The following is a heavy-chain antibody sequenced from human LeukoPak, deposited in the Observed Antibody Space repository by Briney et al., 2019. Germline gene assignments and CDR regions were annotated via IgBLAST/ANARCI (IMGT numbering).Heavy chain of an antibody. CDR3: ARERVVTPRYYYYYGMDV. CDR2: INPNSGGT. V-gene: IGHV1-2*04. CDR1: GYTFTGYY. J-gene: IGHJ6*02. D-gene: IGHD4-23*01. Sequence: ASVTVSCKASGYTFTGYYMHWVRQAPGQGLEWMGWINPNSGGTNYAQKFQGWVTMTRDTSISTAYMELSRLRSDDTAVYYCARERVVTPRYYYYYGMDVWGQGTTVTVSS.